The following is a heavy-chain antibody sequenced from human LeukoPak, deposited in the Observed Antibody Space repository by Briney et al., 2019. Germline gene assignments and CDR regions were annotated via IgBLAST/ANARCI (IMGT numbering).Heavy chain of an antibody. D-gene: IGHD2-21*02. CDR2: ISSSGGST. CDR1: GFTFNSYA. V-gene: IGHV3-23*01. J-gene: IGHJ5*02. Sequence: GGSLRLSCAASGFTFNSYAMNWVRQAPGRGLEWVSLISSSGGSTYYAGSVKGRFTISRDNSKNTLYLQMNSLRAEDTAIYYCAKDGPTAIPSWFDPWGQGTLVTVSS. CDR3: AKDGPTAIPSWFDP.